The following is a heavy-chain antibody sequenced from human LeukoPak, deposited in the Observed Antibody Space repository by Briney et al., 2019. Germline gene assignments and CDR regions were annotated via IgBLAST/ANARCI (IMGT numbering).Heavy chain of an antibody. Sequence: PSGTLSLTCAVYGGSFSGYYWNWIRQPPGKGLEWIGEINHSGSTNYNPSLKSRVTISVDTSKNQFSLKLGSVTAADTAVYYCARRVTVTTLRYFDYWGQGTLVTVSS. CDR2: INHSGST. D-gene: IGHD4-17*01. CDR3: ARRVTVTTLRYFDY. J-gene: IGHJ4*02. CDR1: GGSFSGYY. V-gene: IGHV4-34*01.